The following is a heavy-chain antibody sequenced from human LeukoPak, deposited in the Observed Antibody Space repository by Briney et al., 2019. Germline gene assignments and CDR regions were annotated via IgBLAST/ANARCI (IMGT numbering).Heavy chain of an antibody. CDR3: ARGGGDLGWFDP. D-gene: IGHD3-16*01. CDR1: GGSLSGYY. Sequence: PSETLSLTCAAYGGSLSGYYWSWIRQPPGKGLEWIGEINHSGSTNYNPSLKSRVTISVDTTKNQFSPELSSVTAAGTAVYYCARGGGDLGWFDPWGQGTLVTVSS. V-gene: IGHV4-34*01. J-gene: IGHJ5*02. CDR2: INHSGST.